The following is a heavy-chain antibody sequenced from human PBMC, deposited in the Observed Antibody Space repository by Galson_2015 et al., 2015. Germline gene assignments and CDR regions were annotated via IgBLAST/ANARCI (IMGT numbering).Heavy chain of an antibody. Sequence: SLRLSCAASGFTFSSYWMSWVRQAPGKGLEWVANIKQDGSEKYYVDSVKGRLTISRDNAKNSLYLQMNSLRAEDTAVYYCARDHYCSGGRCYLESLDYWGQGTLVTVSS. J-gene: IGHJ4*02. V-gene: IGHV3-7*01. CDR2: IKQDGSEK. D-gene: IGHD2-15*01. CDR3: ARDHYCSGGRCYLESLDY. CDR1: GFTFSSYW.